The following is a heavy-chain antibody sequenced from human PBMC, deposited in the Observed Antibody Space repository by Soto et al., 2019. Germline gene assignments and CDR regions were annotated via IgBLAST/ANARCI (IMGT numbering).Heavy chain of an antibody. CDR3: VHTGYGDDWRDD. V-gene: IGHV2-5*02. J-gene: IGHJ4*02. CDR1: GLSLSATGVG. Sequence: QITLKESGPTLVKPTQTLTLTCTVSGLSLSATGVGVGWIRQPPGKALEWLALIYWDDDKRYSPYLKRRLTITKDTSKTQVVLTMTNMNRVDTGTYYCVHTGYGDDWRDDWGQGTLVTVSS. CDR2: IYWDDDK. D-gene: IGHD5-12*01.